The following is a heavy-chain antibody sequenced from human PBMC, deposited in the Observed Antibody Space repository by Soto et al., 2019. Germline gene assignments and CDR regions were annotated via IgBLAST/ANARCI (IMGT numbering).Heavy chain of an antibody. Sequence: PSETLSLTCTVSGGSISSYYWSWIRQPPGKGLEWIGYIYYSGSTNYNPSLKSRVTISVDTSKNQFSLKLSSVTAADTAVYYCARDSGYYGYLWDYWGQGTLVTVSS. CDR2: IYYSGST. CDR1: GGSISSYY. CDR3: ARDSGYYGYLWDY. V-gene: IGHV4-59*12. D-gene: IGHD3-10*01. J-gene: IGHJ4*02.